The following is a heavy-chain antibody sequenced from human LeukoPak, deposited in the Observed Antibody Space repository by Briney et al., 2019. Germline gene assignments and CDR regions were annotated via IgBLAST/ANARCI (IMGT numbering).Heavy chain of an antibody. V-gene: IGHV3-23*01. CDR1: GFTFSSYA. CDR3: AKALFPNYYDSSGYPLDY. CDR2: ISGSGGST. Sequence: GGSLRLSCAASGFTFSSYATSWVRQAPGKGLEWVSAISGSGGSTYYADSVKGRFTISRDNSKNTLYLQMNSLRAEDTAVYYCAKALFPNYYDSSGYPLDYWGQGTLVTVSS. J-gene: IGHJ4*02. D-gene: IGHD3-22*01.